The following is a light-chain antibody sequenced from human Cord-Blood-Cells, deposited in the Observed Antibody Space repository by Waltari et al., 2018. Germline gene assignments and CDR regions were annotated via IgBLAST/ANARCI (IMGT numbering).Light chain of an antibody. V-gene: IGLV2-11*02. CDR2: DVS. CDR1: SCDVGGYNY. Sequence: QSALTQPRSVSGSPGQSVTMSCTGTSCDVGGYNYVSWYQQHPGKAPKLMIYDVSKRPSGVPDRFSGSKSGNTASLTISGLQAEDEADYYCCSYAGSYTLVFGGGTKLTVL. CDR3: CSYAGSYTLV. J-gene: IGLJ2*01.